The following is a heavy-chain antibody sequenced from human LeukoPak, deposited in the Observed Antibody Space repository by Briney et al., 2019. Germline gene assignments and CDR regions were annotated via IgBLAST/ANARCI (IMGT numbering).Heavy chain of an antibody. J-gene: IGHJ5*02. D-gene: IGHD6-19*01. CDR1: GFTFSSYG. V-gene: IGHV3-23*01. CDR3: AKDRGFSSGWYRRSNWFDP. Sequence: GGSLRLSCAASGFTFSSYGMGWVRQAPGKGLEWVSAISGSGGSTYYADSVKGRFTISRDNSKNTLYLQMNSLRAEDTAVYYCAKDRGFSSGWYRRSNWFDPWGQGTLVTVSS. CDR2: ISGSGGST.